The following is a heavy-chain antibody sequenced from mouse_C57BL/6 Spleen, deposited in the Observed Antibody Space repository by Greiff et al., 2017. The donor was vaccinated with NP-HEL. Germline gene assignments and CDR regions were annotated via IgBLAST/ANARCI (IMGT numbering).Heavy chain of an antibody. D-gene: IGHD2-4*01. CDR3: ARDRLRGYFDY. CDR2: INYDGSST. J-gene: IGHJ2*01. V-gene: IGHV5-16*01. Sequence: EVQLVESEGGLVQPGSSMKLSCTASGFTFSDYYVAWVRQVPEKGLEWVANINYDGSSTYYLDSLKSRFIISRDNAKNILYLQMSSLKSEDTATYYCARDRLRGYFDYWGQGTTLTVSS. CDR1: GFTFSDYY.